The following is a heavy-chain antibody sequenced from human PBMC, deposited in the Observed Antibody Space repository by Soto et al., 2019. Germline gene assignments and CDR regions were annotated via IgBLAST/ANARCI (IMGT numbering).Heavy chain of an antibody. CDR2: ISSNSAYI. Sequence: GGSLRLSCAASGFTFRIFTMNWVRQAPGKGLEWVSTISSNSAYIYYTDALRGRFTISRDNAKNSLHLQMNSLRAEDTAVYYCTRDASRDSSARGWFDPWGPGTLVTVSS. J-gene: IGHJ5*02. D-gene: IGHD6-13*01. CDR3: TRDASRDSSARGWFDP. CDR1: GFTFRIFT. V-gene: IGHV3-21*01.